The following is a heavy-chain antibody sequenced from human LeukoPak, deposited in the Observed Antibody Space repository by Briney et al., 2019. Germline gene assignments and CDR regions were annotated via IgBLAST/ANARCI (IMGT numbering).Heavy chain of an antibody. CDR2: ISWNSGSI. CDR3: ARDRGQL. J-gene: IGHJ4*02. CDR1: GFTFDDYA. D-gene: IGHD3-10*01. Sequence: GGSLRLSCAASGFTFDDYAMHWVRQAPGKGLEWVSGISWNSGSIGYADSVKGRFTISRDNAKNSLYLQMNSLRAEDTAVYYCARDRGQLWGQGTLVTVSS. V-gene: IGHV3-9*01.